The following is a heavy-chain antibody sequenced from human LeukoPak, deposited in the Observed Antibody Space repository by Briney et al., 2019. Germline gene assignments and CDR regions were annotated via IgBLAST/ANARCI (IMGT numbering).Heavy chain of an antibody. CDR3: AREGTPVQLERERYYYYGMDV. CDR2: INAGNGNT. CDR1: GYTFTSYA. J-gene: IGHJ6*04. V-gene: IGHV1-3*01. D-gene: IGHD1-1*01. Sequence: ASVKVSCKASGYTFTSYAMHWVRQAPGQRLEWMGWINAGNGNTKYSQKFQGRVTITMDTSASTAYMELSSLRSEDTAVYYCAREGTPVQLERERYYYYGMDVWGKGTTVTVSS.